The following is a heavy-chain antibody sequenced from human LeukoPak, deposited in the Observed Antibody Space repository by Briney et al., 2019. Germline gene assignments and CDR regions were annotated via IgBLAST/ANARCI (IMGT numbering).Heavy chain of an antibody. J-gene: IGHJ3*02. Sequence: ESGPTLVKPTQTLTLTCTLSGLSLSTSGVGVGWIRQPPGKALEWLALIYWNDEKRYSPSLKSRLTITKDTSKIQVVLAMTNADPVDTATYYCAHTQYYYDSGGVDDGFDIWGQGTMITVSS. CDR2: IYWNDEK. D-gene: IGHD3-22*01. CDR1: GLSLSTSGVG. CDR3: AHTQYYYDSGGVDDGFDI. V-gene: IGHV2-5*01.